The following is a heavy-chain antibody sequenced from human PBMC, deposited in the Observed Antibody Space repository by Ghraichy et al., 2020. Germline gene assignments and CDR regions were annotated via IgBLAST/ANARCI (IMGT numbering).Heavy chain of an antibody. D-gene: IGHD3-22*01. J-gene: IGHJ6*02. CDR1: GGSISGGGNS. Sequence: SDTLSLACAVSGGSISGGGNSWSWIRQSQGKGLEWIGYIYPSGITNYNPSLNNRVTMSIDTSKNHFSLKLTSVTAADTAVYYCARDTISGFAMDVWGQGTTVTVSS. CDR2: IYPSGIT. CDR3: ARDTISGFAMDV. V-gene: IGHV4-30-2*06.